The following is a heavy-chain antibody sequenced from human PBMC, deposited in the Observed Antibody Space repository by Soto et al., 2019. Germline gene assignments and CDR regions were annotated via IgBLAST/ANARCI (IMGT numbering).Heavy chain of an antibody. CDR1: DDSITGGGYF. CDR3: ARGGSGTYHV. J-gene: IGHJ4*02. V-gene: IGHV4-31*02. CDR2: TYYRGNT. D-gene: IGHD3-10*01. Sequence: QVQLQESGPGLVKPSQTLTLTCTVSDDSITGGGYFWTWIRQLPGKGLEWLGSTYYRGNTFYNPSLTIGGTISLDPAQRRASLRVTSVTAADTAIYFCARGGSGTYHVWGQGTLVIVSS.